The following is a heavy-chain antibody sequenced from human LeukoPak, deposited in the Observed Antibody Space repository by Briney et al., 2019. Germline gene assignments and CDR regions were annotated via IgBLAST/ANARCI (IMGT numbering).Heavy chain of an antibody. Sequence: GGSLRLSCAASGFIFSDYYMSWVRQAPGKGLVWVSRINPDGTTTSYADSVKGRFTISRDNAKDTVYLQMNSLRAEDTAVYYCARVSIGWYSFDYWGQGTLVTVFS. D-gene: IGHD6-19*01. CDR3: ARVSIGWYSFDY. CDR1: GFIFSDYY. V-gene: IGHV3-74*01. CDR2: INPDGTTT. J-gene: IGHJ4*02.